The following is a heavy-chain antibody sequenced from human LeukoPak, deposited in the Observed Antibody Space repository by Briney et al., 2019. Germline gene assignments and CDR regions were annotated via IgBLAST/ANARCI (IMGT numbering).Heavy chain of an antibody. J-gene: IGHJ6*03. D-gene: IGHD1-26*01. CDR2: INPSGCST. V-gene: IGHV1-46*01. CDR3: ARGGVRATLPYYYYYYYMDV. CDR1: GYTFTSYY. Sequence: ASVKVSCKASGYTFTSYYMHWVRQAPGQGLEWMGIINPSGCSTSYAQKFQGRVTMTRDMSTSTVYMELSSLRSEDTAVYYCARGGVRATLPYYYYYYYMDVWGKGTTVTVSS.